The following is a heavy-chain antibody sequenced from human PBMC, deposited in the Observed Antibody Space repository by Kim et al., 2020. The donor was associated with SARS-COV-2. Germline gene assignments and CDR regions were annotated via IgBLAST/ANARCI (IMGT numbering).Heavy chain of an antibody. CDR1: GFTFSSYG. CDR2: ISYDGSNK. J-gene: IGHJ6*02. Sequence: GGSLRLSCAASGFTFSSYGMHWVRQAPGKGLEWVAVISYDGSNKYYADSVKGRFTISRDNSKNTLYLQMNSLRAEDTAVYYCAKSNPSGGMDVWGQGTTVTVSS. D-gene: IGHD3-10*01. CDR3: AKSNPSGGMDV. V-gene: IGHV3-30*18.